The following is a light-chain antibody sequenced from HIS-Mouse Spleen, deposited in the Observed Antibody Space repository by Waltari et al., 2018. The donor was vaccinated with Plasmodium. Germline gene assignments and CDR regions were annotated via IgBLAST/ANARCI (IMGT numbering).Light chain of an antibody. V-gene: IGKV3-15*01. CDR3: QQYNNWSFT. CDR2: GAS. Sequence: EIVMTQSPATLSVSPGERATLSCRARQSVSSNLAWYQQKPGQAPRLLIYGASTRATGIPARFSGSGSVTEFTLTISSLQSEDFAVYYCQQYNNWSFTFGPGTKVDIK. CDR1: QSVSSN. J-gene: IGKJ3*01.